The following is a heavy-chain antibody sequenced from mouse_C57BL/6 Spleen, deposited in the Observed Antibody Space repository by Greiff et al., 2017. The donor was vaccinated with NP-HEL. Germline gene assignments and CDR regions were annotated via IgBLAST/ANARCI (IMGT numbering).Heavy chain of an antibody. CDR1: GYTFTDYN. CDR2: INPNNGGT. J-gene: IGHJ4*01. CDR3: AREDDYEAMDY. Sequence: EVQLQESGPELVKPGASVKIPCKASGYTFTDYNMDWVKQSHGKSLEWIGDINPNNGGTIYNQKFKGKATLTVDKSSSTAYMELRSLTSEDTAVYYCAREDDYEAMDYWGQGTSVTVSS. V-gene: IGHV1-18*01.